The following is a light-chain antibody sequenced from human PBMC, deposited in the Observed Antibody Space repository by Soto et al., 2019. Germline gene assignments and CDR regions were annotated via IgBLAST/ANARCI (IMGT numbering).Light chain of an antibody. CDR2: SAS. CDR1: QSVGNN. V-gene: IGKV3-15*01. J-gene: IGKJ4*01. Sequence: EIVMTQSPATLSVSPGERATLSCRASQSVGNNLAWYQQKPGQAPRLLMYSASTRATGIPARFSGSGSGTEFTLNISSLQSEDFAVYYCQQYNNWPLTFGGGTRVEIK. CDR3: QQYNNWPLT.